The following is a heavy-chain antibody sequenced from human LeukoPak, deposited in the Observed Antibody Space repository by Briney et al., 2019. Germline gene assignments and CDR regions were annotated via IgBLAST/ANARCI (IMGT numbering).Heavy chain of an antibody. CDR2: ISGSGGST. J-gene: IGHJ6*03. Sequence: PGGSLRLSCAASGFTFSSYAMSWVRQAPGKGLEWVSAISGSGGSTYYADSVKGRFTISRDNSKNTLYLQMNSLRAEDTAVYYCAKSSRGYYYYYMDVWGQGTLVTVSS. V-gene: IGHV3-23*01. CDR3: AKSSRGYYYYYMDV. D-gene: IGHD3-10*01. CDR1: GFTFSSYA.